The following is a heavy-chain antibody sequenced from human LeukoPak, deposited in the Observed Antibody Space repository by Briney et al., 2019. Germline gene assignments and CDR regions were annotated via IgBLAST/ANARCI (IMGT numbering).Heavy chain of an antibody. V-gene: IGHV1-8*01. Sequence: ASVKVSCKASGYTFTSYDINRVRQATGQGLEWMGWMNPNSGNTGYAQKFQGRVTMTRNTSISTAYMELSSLRSEDTAVYYCARGYGSGSYYWPDSWFDPWGQGTLVTVSS. CDR3: ARGYGSGSYYWPDSWFDP. CDR1: GYTFTSYD. J-gene: IGHJ5*02. D-gene: IGHD3-10*01. CDR2: MNPNSGNT.